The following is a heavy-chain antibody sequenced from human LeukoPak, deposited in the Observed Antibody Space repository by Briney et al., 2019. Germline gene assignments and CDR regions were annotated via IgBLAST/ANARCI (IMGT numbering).Heavy chain of an antibody. CDR1: GFTFSSYG. J-gene: IGHJ4*02. Sequence: GGSLRLSCAASGFTFSSYGMHWVRQAPGKGLEWVAVIWYDGSNKYYADSVKGRFTISRDNSKNTLYLQMNSLRAEDTAVYYCAKAVVLMSGYEYYFDYWGQGTLVTVSS. V-gene: IGHV3-33*06. CDR2: IWYDGSNK. CDR3: AKAVVLMSGYEYYFDY. D-gene: IGHD3-3*01.